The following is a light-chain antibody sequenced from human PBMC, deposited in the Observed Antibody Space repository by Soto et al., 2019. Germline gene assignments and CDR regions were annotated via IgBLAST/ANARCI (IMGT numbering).Light chain of an antibody. CDR1: QSVSSSY. J-gene: IGKJ1*01. V-gene: IGKV3-20*01. CDR3: QQYGSTSWT. Sequence: EMVLTKSPGTLSLSPGERATLSCSASQSVSSSYLAWYQQKPGQAPRLLIYGTSSRATAIADRFSGSGSGTDFTLTISRLEPEDFAVNYSQQYGSTSWTFGQGTKVEIK. CDR2: GTS.